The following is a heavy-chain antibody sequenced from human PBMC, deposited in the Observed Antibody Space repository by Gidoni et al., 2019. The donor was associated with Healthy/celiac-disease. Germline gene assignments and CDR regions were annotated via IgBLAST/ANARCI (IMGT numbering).Heavy chain of an antibody. D-gene: IGHD1-7*01. CDR3: ARDRRGKLELRPKYYYYGMDV. J-gene: IGHJ6*02. Sequence: QVQLVESGGGVVQPGRSLRLSCAASGFTFSSYGMHWVRQAPGKGLEWVAVIWYDGSNKYYADSVKGRFTISRDNSKNTLYLQMNSLRAEDTAVYYCARDRRGKLELRPKYYYYGMDVWGQGTTVTVSS. CDR2: IWYDGSNK. CDR1: GFTFSSYG. V-gene: IGHV3-33*01.